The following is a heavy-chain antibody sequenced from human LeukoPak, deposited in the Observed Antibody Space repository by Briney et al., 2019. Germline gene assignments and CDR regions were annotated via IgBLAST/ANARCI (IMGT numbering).Heavy chain of an antibody. Sequence: GGSLRLSCAVSGFIVSDNYMSWVRQAPGKGLEWVSLIYSGGSTYYADSVKGRFTISRDNSKNTLYLQMNSLRAEDTAVYYCAKGGWDVWGKGTTVTVSS. CDR2: IYSGGST. V-gene: IGHV3-53*01. CDR3: AKGGWDV. CDR1: GFIVSDNY. J-gene: IGHJ6*04.